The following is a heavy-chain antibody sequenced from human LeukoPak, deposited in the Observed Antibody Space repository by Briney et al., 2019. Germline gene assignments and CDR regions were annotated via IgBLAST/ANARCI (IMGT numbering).Heavy chain of an antibody. V-gene: IGHV4-39*07. J-gene: IGHJ4*02. D-gene: IGHD5-18*01. Sequence: SETLSLTCTVSGGSISSSSYCWGWIRQPPGKGLEWIGSIYYSGSTYYNPSLKSRVTTSVDTSKNQFSLKLSSVTAADTAVYYCARGTAMVLYYFDYWGQGTLVTVSS. CDR2: IYYSGST. CDR1: GGSISSSSYC. CDR3: ARGTAMVLYYFDY.